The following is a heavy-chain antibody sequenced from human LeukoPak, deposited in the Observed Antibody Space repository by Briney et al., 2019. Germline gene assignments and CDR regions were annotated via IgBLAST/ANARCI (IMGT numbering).Heavy chain of an antibody. CDR1: GFTFSTYS. V-gene: IGHV3-48*04. D-gene: IGHD3-10*01. Sequence: GGSLRLSCAASGFTFSTYSMNWVRQAPGKGLEWVSYISSSSSTIYYADSVKGRFTISRDNAKNSLYLQMNSLRAEDTAVYYCAHYGSGSYSPFDYWGQGTLVTVSS. CDR2: ISSSSSTI. J-gene: IGHJ4*02. CDR3: AHYGSGSYSPFDY.